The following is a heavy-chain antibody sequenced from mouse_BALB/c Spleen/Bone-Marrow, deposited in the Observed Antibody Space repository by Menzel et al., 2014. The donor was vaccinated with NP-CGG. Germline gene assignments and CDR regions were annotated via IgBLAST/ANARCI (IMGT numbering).Heavy chain of an antibody. CDR1: GFNIKDTY. CDR3: ARWEYYAMDY. V-gene: IGHV14-3*02. J-gene: IGHJ4*01. Sequence: VQLQQSGAELVKPGASVKLSCTASGFNIKDTYMHWVKQSPEQSLEWIGRIDPANGNTKYDPTFQGKATITADTSSNTAYLQLSSLTSEDTAVYYCARWEYYAMDYWGQGTSVTVSS. CDR2: IDPANGNT. D-gene: IGHD4-1*01.